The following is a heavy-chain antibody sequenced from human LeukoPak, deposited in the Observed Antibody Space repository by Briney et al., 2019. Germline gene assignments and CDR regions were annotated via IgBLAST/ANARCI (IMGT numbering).Heavy chain of an antibody. Sequence: ASVKVSCKASGGTFSSYAISWVRQAPGQGLEWMGGIIPIFGTANYAQKLQGRVTITADESTSTAYMELSSLRSEDTAVYYCARIEGSTTTDDAFDIWGQGTMVTVSS. CDR2: IIPIFGTA. J-gene: IGHJ3*02. CDR3: ARIEGSTTTDDAFDI. CDR1: GGTFSSYA. D-gene: IGHD2-2*01. V-gene: IGHV1-69*13.